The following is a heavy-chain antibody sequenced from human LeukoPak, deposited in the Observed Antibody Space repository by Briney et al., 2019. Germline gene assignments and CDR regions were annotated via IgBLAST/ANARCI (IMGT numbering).Heavy chain of an antibody. J-gene: IGHJ5*02. V-gene: IGHV4-34*01. CDR3: ARNDIAAAGYNWFDP. CDR1: GGSFSGYY. CDR2: INHSGST. Sequence: SETLSLTCAVYGGSFSGYYWSWIRQPPGKGLEWIGEINHSGSTNYNPSLKSRVTISVDTSKNQFSLKLSSVTAADTAVYYCARNDIAAAGYNWFDPWGQGILVTVSS. D-gene: IGHD6-13*01.